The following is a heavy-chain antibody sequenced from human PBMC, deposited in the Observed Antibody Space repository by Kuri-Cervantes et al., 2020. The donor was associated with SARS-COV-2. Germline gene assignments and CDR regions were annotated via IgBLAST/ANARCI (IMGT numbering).Heavy chain of an antibody. Sequence: ETLSLTCAASGFTFSSYSMNWVRQAPGKALEWVSSISGSGGYIYYADSVKGRFTISKESGENSLYLHMNSLRGDDTAVYYCARVAGEGPIYYYYMDVWGKGTTVTVSS. D-gene: IGHD2-21*01. CDR1: GFTFSSYS. CDR3: ARVAGEGPIYYYYMDV. V-gene: IGHV3-21*01. J-gene: IGHJ6*03. CDR2: ISGSGGYI.